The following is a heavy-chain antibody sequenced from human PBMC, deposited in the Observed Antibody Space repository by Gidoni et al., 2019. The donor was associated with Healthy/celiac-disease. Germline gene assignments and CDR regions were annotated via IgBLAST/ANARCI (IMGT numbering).Heavy chain of an antibody. V-gene: IGHV4-34*01. CDR2: INHSGST. D-gene: IGHD3-9*01. CDR1: GGSFSGYY. Sequence: QVQLQQWGAGLLKPSETLSLTCAVYGGSFSGYYWSWIRQPPGKGLEWIGEINHSGSTNYNPSLKSRVTISVDTSKNQFSLKLSSVTAADTAVYYCARGQVRYFDWRYYYMDVWGKGTTVTVSS. CDR3: ARGQVRYFDWRYYYMDV. J-gene: IGHJ6*03.